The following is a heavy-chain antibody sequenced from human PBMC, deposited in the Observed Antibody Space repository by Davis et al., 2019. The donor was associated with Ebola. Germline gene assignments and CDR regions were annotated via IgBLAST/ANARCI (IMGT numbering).Heavy chain of an antibody. V-gene: IGHV3-23*01. Sequence: PGGSLRLSCAASGFTFSSYAMSWVRQAPGKGLEWVSAISGSGGSTYYADSVKGRFTISRDNSKNTLYLQMNSLRAEDTAVYYCAKQVLPGGWSAEYFQHWGQGTLVTVSS. CDR3: AKQVLPGGWSAEYFQH. J-gene: IGHJ1*01. CDR1: GFTFSSYA. D-gene: IGHD6-19*01. CDR2: ISGSGGST.